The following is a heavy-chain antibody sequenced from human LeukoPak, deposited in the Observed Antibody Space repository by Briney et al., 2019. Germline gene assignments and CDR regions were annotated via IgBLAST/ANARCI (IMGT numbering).Heavy chain of an antibody. Sequence: SETLSLTCAVYGGSFSGYYWSWIRQPPGKGLEWIGEINHSGSTNYNPSLKSRVTISVDTSKNHFSLKLSSVTAADTAVYYCARAQDTMIRGVILGIDYWGQGTLVTVSS. CDR3: ARAQDTMIRGVILGIDY. V-gene: IGHV4-34*01. D-gene: IGHD3-10*01. CDR1: GGSFSGYY. CDR2: INHSGST. J-gene: IGHJ4*02.